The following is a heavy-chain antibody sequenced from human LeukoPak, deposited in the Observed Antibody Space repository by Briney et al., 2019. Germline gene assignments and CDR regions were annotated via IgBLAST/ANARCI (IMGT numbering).Heavy chain of an antibody. J-gene: IGHJ4*02. CDR1: GYTFTSYF. V-gene: IGHV1-8*03. CDR2: MNPNRGNT. Sequence: AAVKVSCKASGYTFTSYFIHWVRQATGQGREWMEWMNPNRGNTGYAQKLQGRVTLTRSTSIRPVYLEVGSLDCGGTGVYYRARVSYGLGGQVDSSGQGTLVTVSS. CDR3: ARVSYGLGGQVDS. D-gene: IGHD5-18*01.